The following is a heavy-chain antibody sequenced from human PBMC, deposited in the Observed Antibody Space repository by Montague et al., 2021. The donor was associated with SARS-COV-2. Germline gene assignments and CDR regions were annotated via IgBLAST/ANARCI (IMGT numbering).Heavy chain of an antibody. J-gene: IGHJ6*02. Sequence: SETLSLTCAVYGGSFSGYYWSWIRQPPGKGLEWIGEINHSRSTNYNPSLKSRVTISVDTSKNQFSLKLSSVTAADTAVYYCARAFTDWLRYYGMDVWGQGTTVTVSS. D-gene: IGHD3-9*01. CDR1: GGSFSGYY. CDR3: ARAFTDWLRYYGMDV. V-gene: IGHV4-34*01. CDR2: INHSRST.